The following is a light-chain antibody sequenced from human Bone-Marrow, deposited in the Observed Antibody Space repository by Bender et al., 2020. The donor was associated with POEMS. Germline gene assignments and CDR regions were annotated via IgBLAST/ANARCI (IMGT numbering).Light chain of an antibody. Sequence: QSALTQPASVSGSPGQSITISCTGTSSDVGGYNYVSWYQQHPGKAPRLMIYAVSNRPSGVSNHFSGSKSGYTASLAISGLQSEDEADYYCAAWEDSLNGWVFGGGTKLTVL. CDR1: SSDVGGYNY. CDR3: AAWEDSLNGWV. J-gene: IGLJ3*02. CDR2: AVS. V-gene: IGLV2-14*03.